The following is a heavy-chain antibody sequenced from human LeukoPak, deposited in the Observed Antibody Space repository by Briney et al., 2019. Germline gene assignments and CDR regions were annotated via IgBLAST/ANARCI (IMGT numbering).Heavy chain of an antibody. J-gene: IGHJ4*02. D-gene: IGHD3-10*01. CDR3: ARDTMVWGVISGYFDY. CDR2: IYYSGST. V-gene: IGHV4-59*01. Sequence: PSETLSLTCTVSGGSISSYYWSWIRQPPGKGLEWIGYIYYSGSTNYSPSLKSRVTISVDTSKNQFSLKLSSVTAADTAVYYCARDTMVWGVISGYFDYWGQGTLVTVSS. CDR1: GGSISSYY.